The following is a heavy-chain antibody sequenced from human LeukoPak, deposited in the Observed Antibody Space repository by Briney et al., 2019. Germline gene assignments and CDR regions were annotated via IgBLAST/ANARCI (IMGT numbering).Heavy chain of an antibody. CDR3: ARDSPRITMVRGALPGY. D-gene: IGHD3-10*01. J-gene: IGHJ4*02. Sequence: ASVKVSCKASGYTFTSYYMHWVRQAPGQGLEWMGIINPSGGSTSYAQKFQGRVTMTRDTSTGTVYMELSSLGSEDTAVYYCARDSPRITMVRGALPGYWGQGTLVTVSS. CDR2: INPSGGST. V-gene: IGHV1-46*01. CDR1: GYTFTSYY.